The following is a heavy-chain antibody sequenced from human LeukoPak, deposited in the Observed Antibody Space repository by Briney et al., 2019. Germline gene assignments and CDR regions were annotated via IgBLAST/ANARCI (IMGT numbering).Heavy chain of an antibody. D-gene: IGHD1-26*01. Sequence: PSETLSLTCTVSGGSISSSYWSWIRQPAGKGLEWIGRIYTSGSSNYNPSLKSRVTMSVDTSKNQFSLKLNSVTAADTAVYYCATRVRPTSPGVFDIWGQGTLVTVSS. V-gene: IGHV4-4*07. CDR3: ATRVRPTSPGVFDI. J-gene: IGHJ3*02. CDR2: IYTSGSS. CDR1: GGSISSSY.